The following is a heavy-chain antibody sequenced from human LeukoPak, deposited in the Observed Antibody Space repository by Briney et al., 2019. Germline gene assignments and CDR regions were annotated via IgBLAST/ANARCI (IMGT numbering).Heavy chain of an antibody. Sequence: PGGSLRLSCAASGFTFSDYYMTWIRQAPGKGLEWVSYISSSGSTIYYADSVKGRFTISRDNSKNTLYLQMNSLRAEDTAVYYCAKVSPEDIVVVATKLTHYYMDVWGKGTTVTISS. J-gene: IGHJ6*03. D-gene: IGHD2-15*01. CDR2: ISSSGSTI. CDR3: AKVSPEDIVVVATKLTHYYMDV. V-gene: IGHV3-11*04. CDR1: GFTFSDYY.